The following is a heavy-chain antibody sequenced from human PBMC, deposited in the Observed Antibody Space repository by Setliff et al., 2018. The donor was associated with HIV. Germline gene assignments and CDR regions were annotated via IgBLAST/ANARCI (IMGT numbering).Heavy chain of an antibody. Sequence: PGGSLRLSCAASGFTSSSYWMSWVRQAPGKGLEWVANIKQDGGEENYADSVKGRFTISRDNAENSLYHQMSSLRAQDTAVYYCAREGPNPYYRDTSGYYSYWYFDLWGRGTLVTVSS. J-gene: IGHJ2*01. D-gene: IGHD3-22*01. CDR1: GFTSSSYW. V-gene: IGHV3-7*03. CDR2: IKQDGGEE. CDR3: AREGPNPYYRDTSGYYSYWYFDL.